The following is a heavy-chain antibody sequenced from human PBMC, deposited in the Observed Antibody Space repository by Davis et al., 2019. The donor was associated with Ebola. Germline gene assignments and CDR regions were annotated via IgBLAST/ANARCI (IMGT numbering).Heavy chain of an antibody. J-gene: IGHJ4*02. D-gene: IGHD2/OR15-2a*01. V-gene: IGHV4-59*12. CDR1: GGSISSYY. CDR2: IYYSGST. Sequence: SETLSLTCTVSGGSISSYYWSWIRQPPGKGLEWIGYIYYSGSTNYNPSLKSRVTISVDTSKNQFSLKLTSVTAADTAMYYCARGVNRAKVHYWGQGTLVSVSS. CDR3: ARGVNRAKVHY.